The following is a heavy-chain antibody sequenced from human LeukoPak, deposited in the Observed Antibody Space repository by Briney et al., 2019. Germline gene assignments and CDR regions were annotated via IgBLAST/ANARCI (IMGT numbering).Heavy chain of an antibody. CDR2: ISDDGSTK. CDR3: AKVRSSDGYNFEEYLQH. Sequence: RGGSLRPSSPASGSTFTIYAMHGVRQAQGKGLEWAAAISDDGSTKYNEDSVKARLTISRANSKTTLNRKRNNLTARDTAVYYCAKVRSSDGYNFEEYLQHWGQGTMVTVSS. CDR1: GSTFTIYA. V-gene: IGHV3-30*18. J-gene: IGHJ1*01. D-gene: IGHD5-24*01.